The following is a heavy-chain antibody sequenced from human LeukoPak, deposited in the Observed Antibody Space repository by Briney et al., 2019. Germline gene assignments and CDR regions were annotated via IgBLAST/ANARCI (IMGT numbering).Heavy chain of an antibody. V-gene: IGHV3-43*02. CDR2: ISGDGVST. CDR3: ARDEEQQLALDY. Sequence: PGGSLRLSCVASGLPIGDFAMHWVRQAPGKGLEWVSLISGDGVSTFYADSVKGRFSISRDNAKNSLYLQMNSLRAEDTAIYYCARDEEQQLALDYWGQGTLVTVSS. J-gene: IGHJ4*02. CDR1: GLPIGDFA. D-gene: IGHD6-13*01.